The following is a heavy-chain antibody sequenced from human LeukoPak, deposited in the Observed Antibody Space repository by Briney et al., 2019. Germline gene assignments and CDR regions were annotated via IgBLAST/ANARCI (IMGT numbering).Heavy chain of an antibody. CDR1: GFTFSSYA. D-gene: IGHD3-10*01. J-gene: IGHJ4*02. V-gene: IGHV3-30*04. Sequence: PGRSLRLSCAASGFTFSSYAMHWVRQAPGKGLEWVAVISYDGSNKYYADSVKGRFTTSRDNSKNTLYLQMNSLRAEDTAVYYCARVRGVIIGYFDYWGQGTLVTVSS. CDR3: ARVRGVIIGYFDY. CDR2: ISYDGSNK.